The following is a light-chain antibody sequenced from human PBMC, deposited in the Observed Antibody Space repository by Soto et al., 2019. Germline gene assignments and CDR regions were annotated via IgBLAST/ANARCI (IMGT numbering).Light chain of an antibody. CDR3: QKYSSSPPIT. Sequence: EIVMTHSPATPSVSPGEGATLSCRASQSVRSTSLAWYQQKPGQPPRLLIFGASRRATGIPERFSGSGSGTDFTLTISSLEPEDFAVYYCQKYSSSPPITFGQGTRLEIK. J-gene: IGKJ5*01. CDR1: QSVRSTS. V-gene: IGKV3-20*01. CDR2: GAS.